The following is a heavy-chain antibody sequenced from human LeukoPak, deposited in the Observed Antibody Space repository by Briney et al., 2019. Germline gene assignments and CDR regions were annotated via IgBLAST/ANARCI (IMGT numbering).Heavy chain of an antibody. Sequence: ASVKVSCKASGYTFTGYCMHWVRQAPGQGLEWMGWINPNSGGTNYAQKFQGRVTMTRDTSITTAYMDLSRLRSDDTAVYYCARVEMATIGIDYWGQGTLVTVSS. J-gene: IGHJ4*02. CDR2: INPNSGGT. V-gene: IGHV1-2*02. CDR1: GYTFTGYC. CDR3: ARVEMATIGIDY. D-gene: IGHD5-24*01.